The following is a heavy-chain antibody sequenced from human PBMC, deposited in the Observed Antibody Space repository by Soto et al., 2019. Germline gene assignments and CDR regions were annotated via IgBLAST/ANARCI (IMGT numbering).Heavy chain of an antibody. Sequence: QVQLVESGGGLVKPGGSLRLSCAASGFTFSDYYMSWIRQAPGKGLEWVSYISSSGSTIYYADSVKGRFTISRDNAKNSRYLQMNSLRAEDTAVYYCARGGITFGGVIVNGAVGPDIWGQGTMVTVSS. D-gene: IGHD3-16*02. CDR3: ARGGITFGGVIVNGAVGPDI. J-gene: IGHJ3*02. V-gene: IGHV3-11*01. CDR2: ISSSGSTI. CDR1: GFTFSDYY.